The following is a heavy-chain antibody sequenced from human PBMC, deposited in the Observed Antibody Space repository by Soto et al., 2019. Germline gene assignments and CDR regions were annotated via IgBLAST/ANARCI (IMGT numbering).Heavy chain of an antibody. CDR2: IYYSGST. V-gene: IGHV4-30-4*01. D-gene: IGHD6-13*01. J-gene: IGHJ4*02. Sequence: SETLSLTCTVSGGSISSGDYYWSWIRQPPGKGLEWIGYIYYSGSTYYNPSLKSRVTISVDTSKNQFSLKLSSVTAADTAVYYCARDMAAAGSFDYWGQGTLVTVSS. CDR3: ARDMAAAGSFDY. CDR1: GGSISSGDYY.